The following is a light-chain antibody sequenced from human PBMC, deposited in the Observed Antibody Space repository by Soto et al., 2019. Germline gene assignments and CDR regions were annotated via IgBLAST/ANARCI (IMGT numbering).Light chain of an antibody. CDR2: GDN. Sequence: QLVLTQPPSVSGAPGQRVTISCTGSSSNIGAGYDVYWYQQLPRTAPKLLIYGDNNRPSGVPDRFSGSKSGTSASLAITGLQAEDEADYYCQSYDSSLSALFGGGTKVTVL. CDR1: SSNIGAGYD. J-gene: IGLJ2*01. V-gene: IGLV1-40*01. CDR3: QSYDSSLSAL.